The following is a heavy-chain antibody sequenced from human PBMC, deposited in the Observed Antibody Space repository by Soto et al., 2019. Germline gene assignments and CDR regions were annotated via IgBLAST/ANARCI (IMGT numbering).Heavy chain of an antibody. CDR1: GGSIASDNW. V-gene: IGHV4-4*02. Sequence: SETLSLTYTFSGGSIASDNWWTWVRQPPGRGLEWIGEMYHSGTTNYSPSLKSRVTILIDKTKNQFSLKLTSVTAADTARYYCARASASSMLRGVIINWGQGTLVTVSS. CDR2: MYHSGTT. CDR3: ARASASSMLRGVIIN. J-gene: IGHJ4*02. D-gene: IGHD3-10*01.